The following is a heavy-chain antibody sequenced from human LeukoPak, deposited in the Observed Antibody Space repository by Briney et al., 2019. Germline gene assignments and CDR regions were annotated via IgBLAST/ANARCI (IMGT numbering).Heavy chain of an antibody. CDR3: ARAGSGSYYDDY. CDR1: GGTFSSYA. CDR2: IIPILGIA. J-gene: IGHJ4*02. Sequence: SVKVSCKASGGTFSSYAISWVRQAPGQGLEWMGGIIPILGIANYAQKFQGRVTITADKSTSTAYMELSSLRSEDTAVYYCARAGSGSYYDDYWGQGTLVTVSS. D-gene: IGHD3-10*01. V-gene: IGHV1-69*10.